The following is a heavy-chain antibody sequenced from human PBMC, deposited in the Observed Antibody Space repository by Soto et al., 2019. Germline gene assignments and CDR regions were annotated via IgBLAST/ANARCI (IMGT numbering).Heavy chain of an antibody. CDR1: GGSITTGGRY. D-gene: IGHD2-8*01. V-gene: IGHV4-31*02. J-gene: IGHJ3*02. CDR2: IYYSGNT. Sequence: QVRLQEWGPGLVKPSQTLSLKCSVSGGSITTGGRYWSWIRQLPGKGLEWIGDIYYSGNTYYNASLKSRVTIAVEAAKYQFSLKLSSVTAADTAVYYCAQALVFNGVDGFDSWGQGRLVTVSS. CDR3: AQALVFNGVDGFDS.